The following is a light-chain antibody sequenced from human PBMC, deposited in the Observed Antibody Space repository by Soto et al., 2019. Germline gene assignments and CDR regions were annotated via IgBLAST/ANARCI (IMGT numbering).Light chain of an antibody. CDR2: EVT. J-gene: IGLJ2*01. Sequence: QSALTQPASVSGSPGQSITISCTGTSSDIGSYNYVSWYQQHPDKAPKLIIYEVTDRPSGVSNRFSGFKSANTAYLTISGVQPEDEADYHCSSYTTIKTVVFGGGTKLTVL. V-gene: IGLV2-14*01. CDR3: SSYTTIKTVV. CDR1: SSDIGSYNY.